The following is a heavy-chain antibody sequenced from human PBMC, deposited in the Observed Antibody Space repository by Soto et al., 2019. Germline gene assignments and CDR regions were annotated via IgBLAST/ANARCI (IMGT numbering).Heavy chain of an antibody. J-gene: IGHJ3*02. D-gene: IGHD4-17*01. Sequence: PSESLSPTFLNSGRIYSDNSWSRLRQAPGKGLEWIGEIHHSGTTNYNPSLKSRVTITLDRSKNQFTLRLSSMTAADAAVYYCANDYGDYRNDAFDIWSPGTRVT. CDR3: ANDYGDYRNDAFDI. CDR2: IHHSGTT. CDR1: GRIYSDNS. V-gene: IGHV4-34*08.